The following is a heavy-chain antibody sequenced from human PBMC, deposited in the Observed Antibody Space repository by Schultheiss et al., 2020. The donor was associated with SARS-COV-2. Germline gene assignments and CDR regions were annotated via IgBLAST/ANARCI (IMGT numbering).Heavy chain of an antibody. J-gene: IGHJ2*01. CDR2: ISWNSGTI. V-gene: IGHV3-69-1*01. Sequence: GGSLRLSCSASGFTFSDSYMNWIRQAPGKGLEWVSGISWNSGTIAHADSVKGRFTISRDNAKNSLYLQMNSLRAGDTAVYYCARGGSGWFREGTHPDWYFDLWGRGTLVTVSS. D-gene: IGHD6-19*01. CDR1: GFTFSDSY. CDR3: ARGGSGWFREGTHPDWYFDL.